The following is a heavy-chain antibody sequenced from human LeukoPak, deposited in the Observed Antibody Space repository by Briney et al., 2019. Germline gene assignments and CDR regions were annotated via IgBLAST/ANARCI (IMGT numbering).Heavy chain of an antibody. CDR2: IYPGDSDT. D-gene: IGHD6-6*01. V-gene: IGHV5-51*01. CDR3: ARSRDRGIAARPYDY. Sequence: GESLKISCKGSGYSFTSYWIGWVRQMPGKGLEWMGIIYPGDSDTRYSPSFQGQVTISADKSIGTAYLQWSSLKASDTAMYYCARSRDRGIAARPYDYWGQGTLVTVSS. J-gene: IGHJ4*02. CDR1: GYSFTSYW.